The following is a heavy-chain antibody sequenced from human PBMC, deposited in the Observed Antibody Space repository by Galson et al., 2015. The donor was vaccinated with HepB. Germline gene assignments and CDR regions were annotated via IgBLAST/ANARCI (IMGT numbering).Heavy chain of an antibody. CDR3: ARGRKGGYSYGFNY. D-gene: IGHD5-18*01. V-gene: IGHV1-8*01. J-gene: IGHJ4*02. Sequence: QSGAEVKKPGESLKISCTASGSTFTSYDINWVRQATGQGLEWMGWMNPNSGNTGYAQKFQGRVTMTRNTSISTAYMELSSLRSEDTAVYYCARGRKGGYSYGFNYWGQGTLVTVSS. CDR1: GSTFTSYD. CDR2: MNPNSGNT.